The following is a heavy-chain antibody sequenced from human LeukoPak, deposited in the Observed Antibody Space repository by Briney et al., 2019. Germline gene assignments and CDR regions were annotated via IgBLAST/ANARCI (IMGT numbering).Heavy chain of an antibody. Sequence: RSGGSLRLSCAASGFTFSSYGMHWVRQAPGKGLEWVAVIWYDGSNKYYADSVKGRFTISRDNSKNTLYLQMNSLRAEDTAVYYCARASYDSSGYYYNWFDPWGQGTLVTVSS. D-gene: IGHD3-22*01. CDR3: ARASYDSSGYYYNWFDP. CDR1: GFTFSSYG. CDR2: IWYDGSNK. V-gene: IGHV3-33*08. J-gene: IGHJ5*02.